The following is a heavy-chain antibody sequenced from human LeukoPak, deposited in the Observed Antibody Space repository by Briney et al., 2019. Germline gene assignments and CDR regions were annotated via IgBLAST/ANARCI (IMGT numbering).Heavy chain of an antibody. CDR3: ARGWNYEDY. V-gene: IGHV5-51*01. Sequence: AGESLKISCKGSGYSFTTYWIGWVRQMPGRGLEWMGIIYPGDSDTRYSPSFQGQVTISADKSITTAYLQWSSLKASDTAMYYGARGWNYEDYWGQGTLVTVSS. J-gene: IGHJ4*02. CDR1: GYSFTTYW. CDR2: IYPGDSDT. D-gene: IGHD1-7*01.